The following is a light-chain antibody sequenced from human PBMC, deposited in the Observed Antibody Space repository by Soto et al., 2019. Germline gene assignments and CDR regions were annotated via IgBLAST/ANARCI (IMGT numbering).Light chain of an antibody. V-gene: IGKV1-5*03. J-gene: IGKJ3*01. CDR1: QTINNW. CDR2: KTS. Sequence: IQMTQSPSTLSASIGDRVTITCRTSQTINNWLAWYQQKPGKAPKLLIHKTSILESGVPSRFSGNGSGTEFTLTISSLQPDDVATYYCQQYKTTFGPGTKVDIK. CDR3: QQYKTT.